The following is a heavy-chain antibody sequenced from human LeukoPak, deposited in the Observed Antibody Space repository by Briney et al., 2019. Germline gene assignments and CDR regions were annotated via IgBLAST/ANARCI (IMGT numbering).Heavy chain of an antibody. Sequence: ASVNVSCTASGYTFTMYDINWVRQAPGQGLEWMGWMNPNSGNTGYAQKFQGRVTMTRNTSISTAYMELSSLRSEDTAVYYCARGRSYQLLYLFDYWGQGTLVTVSS. CDR3: ARGRSYQLLYLFDY. D-gene: IGHD2-2*02. J-gene: IGHJ4*02. CDR1: GYTFTMYD. CDR2: MNPNSGNT. V-gene: IGHV1-8*01.